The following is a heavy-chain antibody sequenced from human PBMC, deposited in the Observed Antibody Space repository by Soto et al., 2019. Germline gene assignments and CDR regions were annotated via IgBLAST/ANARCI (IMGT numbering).Heavy chain of an antibody. D-gene: IGHD1-26*01. CDR2: ISYDGSNK. J-gene: IGHJ4*02. CDR1: GFTFSSYA. V-gene: IGHV3-30-3*01. CDR3: ARDSAEVGY. Sequence: GGSLRLSCAASGFTFSSYAMHWVRQAPGKGLEWVAVISYDGSNKYYADSVKGRFTISRDNSKNTLYLQMNSLRAEDTAVYYCARDSAEVGYWGQGTLVTVSS.